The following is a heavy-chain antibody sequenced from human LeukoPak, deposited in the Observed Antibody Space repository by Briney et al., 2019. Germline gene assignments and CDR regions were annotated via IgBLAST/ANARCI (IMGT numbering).Heavy chain of an antibody. D-gene: IGHD1-26*01. CDR1: GGSFSGYY. Sequence: SETLSLTCAVYGGSFSGYYWSWIRQPPGKGLEWIGEINHSGSTNYNPSLKSRVTISLDTSKNQFSLKLSSVTAADTAVYYCAGDRSGSYWADAFDIWGQGTMVTVSS. CDR3: AGDRSGSYWADAFDI. CDR2: INHSGST. J-gene: IGHJ3*02. V-gene: IGHV4-34*01.